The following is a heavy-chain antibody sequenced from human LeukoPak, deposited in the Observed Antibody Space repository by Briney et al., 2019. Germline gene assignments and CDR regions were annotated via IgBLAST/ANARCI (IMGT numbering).Heavy chain of an antibody. D-gene: IGHD1-26*01. CDR2: ISYSGST. Sequence: PSETLSLTCTVSGDSISSSDYYWGRIRQPPGKGLGWIGTISYSGSTYYNPSLQSRVTISVEQSKNQFSLELSSVTAADTAVYYCARGSRRLADFHYWGQGTLVTVSS. V-gene: IGHV4-39*01. CDR1: GDSISSSDYY. CDR3: ARGSRRLADFHY. J-gene: IGHJ4*02.